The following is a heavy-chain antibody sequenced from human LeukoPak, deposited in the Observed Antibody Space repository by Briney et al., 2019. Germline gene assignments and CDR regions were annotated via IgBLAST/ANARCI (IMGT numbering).Heavy chain of an antibody. V-gene: IGHV4-59*01. CDR3: ARTRRHYYGSGKNLTPWPAGLDV. Sequence: SETLSLTCTVSGGSFSDYYWTWIRQSPGKGLEWIGYSGSTNYNPSLKSRVTISVDTSKRHFSLTLSSVTEADTAVYYCARTRRHYYGSGKNLTPWPAGLDVWGQGATVIVS. D-gene: IGHD3-10*01. J-gene: IGHJ6*02. CDR1: GGSFSDYY. CDR2: SGST.